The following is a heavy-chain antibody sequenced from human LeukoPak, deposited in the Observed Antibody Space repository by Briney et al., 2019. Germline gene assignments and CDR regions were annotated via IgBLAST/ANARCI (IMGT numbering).Heavy chain of an antibody. Sequence: SETLSLTCTVSGGSISSSSYYWGWIRQPPGKGLEWIGSIYYSGSTYYNPSLKSRVTISVDTSKNQFSLKLSSVTAADTAVYYCARSGGEYCSSTSCYGNWFDPWGQGTLVTVSS. D-gene: IGHD2-2*01. J-gene: IGHJ5*02. CDR3: ARSGGEYCSSTSCYGNWFDP. CDR1: GGSISSSSYY. CDR2: IYYSGST. V-gene: IGHV4-39*01.